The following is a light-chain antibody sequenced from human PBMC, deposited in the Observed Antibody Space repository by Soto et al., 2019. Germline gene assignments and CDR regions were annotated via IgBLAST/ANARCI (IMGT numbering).Light chain of an antibody. CDR1: QSLLHSNGYNY. CDR2: LGS. V-gene: IGKV2-28*01. J-gene: IGKJ4*01. Sequence: DIVMTQSPLSLPVTPGEPASISCRSSQSLLHSNGYNYLDWYLQKPGQSPQLLIYLGSNRASGVPDRFSGSGSGTEFTLKISRVEAEDVGVYYCMQALQTLLTFGGGTTVEIK. CDR3: MQALQTLLT.